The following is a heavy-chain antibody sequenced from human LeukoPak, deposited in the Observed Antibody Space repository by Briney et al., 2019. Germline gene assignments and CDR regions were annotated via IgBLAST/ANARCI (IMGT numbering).Heavy chain of an antibody. D-gene: IGHD2-15*01. J-gene: IGHJ4*02. CDR1: GFTFDDYG. Sequence: PGGSLRLSCAASGFTFDDYGMSWVRHAPGKGLEWVAAIRGSGGSTYYADSVKGRFIISRDNSKNTLYLQMNSLRAEDTAVYYCAKFALRYCSGGSCHPFDYWGQGTLVTVSS. CDR2: IRGSGGST. V-gene: IGHV3-23*01. CDR3: AKFALRYCSGGSCHPFDY.